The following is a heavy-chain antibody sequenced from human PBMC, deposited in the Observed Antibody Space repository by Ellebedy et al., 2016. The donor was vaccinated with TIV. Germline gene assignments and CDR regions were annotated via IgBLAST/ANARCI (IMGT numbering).Heavy chain of an antibody. D-gene: IGHD6-19*01. J-gene: IGHJ4*02. CDR3: AKDISLHLHIAVAGNFDY. Sequence: PGGSLRLSCAASGFTFSNYAMSWVRQAPGKGLEWVSAISGSGGSTYYADSLKGRFTISRDNSKNTLYLQINSLRAEDTAVYYCAKDISLHLHIAVAGNFDYWGQGTLVTVSS. CDR1: GFTFSNYA. V-gene: IGHV3-23*01. CDR2: ISGSGGST.